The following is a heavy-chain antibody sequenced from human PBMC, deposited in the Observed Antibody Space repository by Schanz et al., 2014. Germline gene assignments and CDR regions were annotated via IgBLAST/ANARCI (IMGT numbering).Heavy chain of an antibody. D-gene: IGHD6-13*01. Sequence: QVHLVQSGAEVKKPGSSVKVSCKASGGTFSSFGINWVRQAPGQGLEWMGRIIPSLGLAKYEQKFQDKVTITADTSTTTAYMELSSLRSEDTAVYYCARDGVDAAAGGNYWGQGTLVTVSS. CDR3: ARDGVDAAAGGNY. CDR2: IIPSLGLA. V-gene: IGHV1-69*04. J-gene: IGHJ4*02. CDR1: GGTFSSFG.